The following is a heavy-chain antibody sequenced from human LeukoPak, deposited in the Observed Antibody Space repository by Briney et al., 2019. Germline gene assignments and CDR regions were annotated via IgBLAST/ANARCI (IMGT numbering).Heavy chain of an antibody. V-gene: IGHV3-23*01. J-gene: IGHJ4*02. Sequence: GGSLRLSCAASGFTFSSYAMSWVRQAPGKGLEWVSAISGSGGSTYYADSVKGRFTISRDNSKNTLYLQMNSLRAEDTAVYYCAKHLGYCSSTSCYLLGFEYYFDYWGQGTLVTVPS. CDR1: GFTFSSYA. CDR3: AKHLGYCSSTSCYLLGFEYYFDY. CDR2: ISGSGGST. D-gene: IGHD2-2*01.